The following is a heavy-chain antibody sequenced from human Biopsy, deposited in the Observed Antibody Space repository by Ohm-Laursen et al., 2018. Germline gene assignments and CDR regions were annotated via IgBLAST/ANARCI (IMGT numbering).Heavy chain of an antibody. V-gene: IGHV1-8*01. Sequence: SVKVSCKASGYTFTSHDINWVRQATGQGLEWMGWMSPNTGNTVYAQRFQDRVTMASDTSTGTAYMELTSLTSDDTAVYFCAKWETTLGRSLDSWGQGTLVAVSS. D-gene: IGHD1-26*01. CDR1: GYTFTSHD. J-gene: IGHJ4*02. CDR3: AKWETTLGRSLDS. CDR2: MSPNTGNT.